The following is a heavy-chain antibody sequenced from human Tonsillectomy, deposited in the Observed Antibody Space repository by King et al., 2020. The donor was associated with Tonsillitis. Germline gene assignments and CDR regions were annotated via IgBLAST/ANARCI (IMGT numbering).Heavy chain of an antibody. V-gene: IGHV4-34*01. D-gene: IGHD2-8*01. CDR1: GGSFSGYY. CDR2: INHSGST. J-gene: IGHJ6*03. Sequence: VQLQQWGAGLLKPSETLSLTCAVYGGSFSGYYWSWIRQPPGKGLEWIGEINHSGSTNYNPSLKSRVTISVDTSKNQFSLKLSSVTAADTAVYYCAGGIRNVYYSYYYMDVWGKGTTVTVSS. CDR3: AGGIRNVYYSYYYMDV.